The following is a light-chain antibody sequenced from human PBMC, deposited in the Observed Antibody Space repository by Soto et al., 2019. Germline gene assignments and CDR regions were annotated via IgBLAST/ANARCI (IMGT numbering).Light chain of an antibody. V-gene: IGKV3-20*01. CDR2: GAS. CDR1: HNVRSS. Sequence: EIVMTQSPATLSVSPGERATLSCRASHNVRSSLAWYQQKAGQAPRLLIYGASSRATGIPDRFSGSGSGTDFTLTISRLEPEDFAVYYCQQYGSSPQITFGQGTRLEIK. CDR3: QQYGSSPQIT. J-gene: IGKJ5*01.